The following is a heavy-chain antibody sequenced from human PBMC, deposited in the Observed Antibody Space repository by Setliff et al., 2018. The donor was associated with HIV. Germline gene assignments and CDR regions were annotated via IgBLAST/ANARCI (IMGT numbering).Heavy chain of an antibody. J-gene: IGHJ4*02. CDR2: INPGGGNT. D-gene: IGHD6-13*01. V-gene: IGHV1-46*01. CDR3: ARDSANEPHSTVDHSSSWYVRDYYLDY. Sequence: ASVKVSCKASGYTFTNFYMHWVRQAPGQGLEWMGIINPGGGNTRYAQRFQGRVSMTRDTSTSTGYMELRSLRSDDTAVYYCARDSANEPHSTVDHSSSWYVRDYYLDYWGQGTLVTVSS. CDR1: GYTFTNFY.